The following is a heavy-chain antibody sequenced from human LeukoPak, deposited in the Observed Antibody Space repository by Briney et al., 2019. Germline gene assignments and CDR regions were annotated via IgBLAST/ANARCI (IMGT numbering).Heavy chain of an antibody. CDR1: GYTFTSYD. J-gene: IGHJ6*03. D-gene: IGHD3-3*01. V-gene: IGHV1-8*01. CDR3: ARGNLYDFWSGYYPYYYYMDV. Sequence: ASVKVSCKASGYTFTSYDINWVRQATGQGLEWMGWMNPNSGNTGYAQKFQGRVTMTRNTPISTAYMELSSLRSEDTAVYYCARGNLYDFWSGYYPYYYYMDVWGKGTTVTVSS. CDR2: MNPNSGNT.